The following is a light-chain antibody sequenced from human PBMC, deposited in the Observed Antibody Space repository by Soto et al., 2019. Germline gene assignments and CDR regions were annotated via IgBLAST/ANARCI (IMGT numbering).Light chain of an antibody. Sequence: QSALTQPASVSGSPGQSIAISCTGVRTDVDGYDYVSWYQQHPRHAPQLIIYDVYNRPSGVSHRFSGSKSGDTASLTIFGLQDEDEADYYCTSYTSSAPLYVVGTGTKLT. V-gene: IGLV2-14*03. CDR1: RTDVDGYDY. J-gene: IGLJ1*01. CDR3: TSYTSSAPLYV. CDR2: DVY.